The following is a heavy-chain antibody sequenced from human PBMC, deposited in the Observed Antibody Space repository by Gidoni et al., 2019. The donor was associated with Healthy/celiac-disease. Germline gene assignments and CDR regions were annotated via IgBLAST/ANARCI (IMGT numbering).Heavy chain of an antibody. D-gene: IGHD3-22*01. CDR3: AKAPKFPGSGYYYVGYYYYYMDV. CDR2: ISWDGGST. CDR1: GFTFDDYT. V-gene: IGHV3-43*01. Sequence: EVQLVESGGVVVQPGGSLRLSCAASGFTFDDYTMHWVRQAPGKGLEWVSRISWDGGSTYYADSVKGRFTISRDNSKNSLYLQMNSLRTEDTALYYCAKAPKFPGSGYYYVGYYYYYMDVWCKGTTVTVSS. J-gene: IGHJ6*03.